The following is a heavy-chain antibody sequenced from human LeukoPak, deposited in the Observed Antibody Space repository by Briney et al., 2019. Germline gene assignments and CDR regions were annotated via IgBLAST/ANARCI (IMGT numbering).Heavy chain of an antibody. J-gene: IGHJ4*02. CDR1: GDXVSSNSAA. CDR2: TYYRSKWYN. Sequence: SQTLSLTCAISGDXVSSNSAAWNWIRPSPSRGLEWLGRTYYRSKWYNDYAVSVKSRITINADTSKNQFSLQLNSVSPEDTAVYYCARDEQWVVYFESWGQGTLVTVSS. V-gene: IGHV6-1*01. D-gene: IGHD6-19*01. CDR3: ARDEQWVVYFES.